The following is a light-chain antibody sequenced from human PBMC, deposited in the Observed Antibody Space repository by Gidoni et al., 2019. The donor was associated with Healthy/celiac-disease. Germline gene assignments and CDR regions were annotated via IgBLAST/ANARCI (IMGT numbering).Light chain of an antibody. CDR1: SSDVGGSNS. CDR2: DVS. J-gene: IGLJ2*01. V-gene: IGLV2-11*01. Sequence: QSALTQPRAVSGSPGQSVTISCTGTSSDVGGSNSVSWYQQHPGKAPKLMIYDVSQRPSGVPDRFSGSRSGNTASLTISGLQAEDEADYYCCSYAGSLHVVFGGGTKLTVL. CDR3: CSYAGSLHVV.